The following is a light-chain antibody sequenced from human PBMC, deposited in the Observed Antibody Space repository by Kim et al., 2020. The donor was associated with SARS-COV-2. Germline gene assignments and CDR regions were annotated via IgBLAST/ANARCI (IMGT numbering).Light chain of an antibody. CDR2: AAS. Sequence: SASVGDRVTLTCRSSRSINKYLNWYQQKLGKAPKLLITAASSLQSGVPSRFSGSGSGTDFTLTISSLQPEDFATYFCQQSSGTPPTFGQGTKLEI. CDR3: QQSSGTPPT. CDR1: RSINKY. V-gene: IGKV1-39*01. J-gene: IGKJ2*01.